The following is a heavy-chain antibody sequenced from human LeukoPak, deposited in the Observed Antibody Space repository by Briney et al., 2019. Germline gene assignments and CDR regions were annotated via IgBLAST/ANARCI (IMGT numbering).Heavy chain of an antibody. D-gene: IGHD6-19*01. Sequence: ASVKVSCKASGYTFTSYYMHWMRQAPGQGLEWMGIINPSGGSTSYAQKFQGRVTMTRDTSTSTVYMELSSLRSDDTAVYYCARGPPPRYSSGWYGWYFDLWGRGTLVTVSS. CDR3: ARGPPPRYSSGWYGWYFDL. J-gene: IGHJ2*01. CDR1: GYTFTSYY. CDR2: INPSGGST. V-gene: IGHV1-46*01.